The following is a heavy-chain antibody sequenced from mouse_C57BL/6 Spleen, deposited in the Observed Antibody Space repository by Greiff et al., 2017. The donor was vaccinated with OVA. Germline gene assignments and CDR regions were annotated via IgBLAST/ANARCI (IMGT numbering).Heavy chain of an antibody. D-gene: IGHD3-3*01. Sequence: VQLQQSGAELMKPGASVKLSCKATGYTFTGYWIEWVKQRPGHGLEWIGEILPGSGSTNYNAKFKGKAPFTADTSSNTAYMQLSSLTTEDSAIYYCARWGKSCYWGQGTTLTVSS. CDR2: ILPGSGST. CDR3: ARWGKSCY. CDR1: GYTFTGYW. V-gene: IGHV1-9*01. J-gene: IGHJ2*01.